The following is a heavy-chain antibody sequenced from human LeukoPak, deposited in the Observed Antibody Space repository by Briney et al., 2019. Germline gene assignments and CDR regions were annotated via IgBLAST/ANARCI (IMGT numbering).Heavy chain of an antibody. Sequence: ASVKVSCKASGHTFTGYYMHWVRQAPGQGFEWMGWINPNSGGTNYAQKFQGRVTMTRDTSISTAYMELSRLRSDDTAVYYCTRGVSIATRSAHYFDYWGQGTLVTVSS. CDR3: TRGVSIATRSAHYFDY. V-gene: IGHV1-2*02. J-gene: IGHJ4*02. CDR2: INPNSGGT. D-gene: IGHD6-6*01. CDR1: GHTFTGYY.